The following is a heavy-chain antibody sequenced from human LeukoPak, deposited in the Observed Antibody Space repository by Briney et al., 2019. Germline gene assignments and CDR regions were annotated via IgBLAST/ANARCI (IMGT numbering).Heavy chain of an antibody. CDR3: IYGYTLGF. J-gene: IGHJ4*02. D-gene: IGHD5-18*01. Sequence: GGSLRLSCAASGFTVSSTYMNWVRQAPGKGLEWVSVIYSGGSTNYAESVKGRFTISRDNSKNTLFLLMNGLRAEDTAVYYCIYGYTLGFWGQGTLVTVSS. CDR1: GFTVSSTY. CDR2: IYSGGST. V-gene: IGHV3-53*01.